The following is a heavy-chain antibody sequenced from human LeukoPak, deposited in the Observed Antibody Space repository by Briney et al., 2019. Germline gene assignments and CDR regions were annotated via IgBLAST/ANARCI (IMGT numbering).Heavy chain of an antibody. CDR1: GYTFTTYG. Sequence: ASVTVSCKASGYTFTTYGISWVREAPGQGLEWMGWISGYNGNTNYAQKFRGRVTMTTATSTSTAYMELRSLRSDDTAVYYCARASAQWSDYWGQGTLVTVSS. CDR3: ARASAQWSDY. J-gene: IGHJ4*02. D-gene: IGHD2-15*01. V-gene: IGHV1-18*01. CDR2: ISGYNGNT.